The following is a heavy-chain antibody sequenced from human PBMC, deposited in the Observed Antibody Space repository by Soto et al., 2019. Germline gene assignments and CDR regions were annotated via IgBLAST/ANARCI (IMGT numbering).Heavy chain of an antibody. V-gene: IGHV4-39*01. D-gene: IGHD6-19*01. J-gene: IGHJ6*02. CDR1: GGSIGSSSYY. CDR2: IYYSGST. Sequence: QLQLQESGPGLVKPSETLSLTCPVSGGSIGSSSYYWGWIRQPPGKGLEWIGSIYYSGSTHYNPSLKSRVTISADTSKNQFSLKLSSVTAADTAVYYCARLSIAVALYGLDVWGQGTTVTVSS. CDR3: ARLSIAVALYGLDV.